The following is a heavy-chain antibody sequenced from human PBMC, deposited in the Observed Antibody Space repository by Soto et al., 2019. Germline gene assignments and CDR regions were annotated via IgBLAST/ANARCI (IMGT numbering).Heavy chain of an antibody. CDR3: ARDRVNDSGSYYPY. D-gene: IGHD3-10*01. V-gene: IGHV1-2*02. CDR2: ISSYSGVT. Sequence: ASVKVSCKASGYTFTDYYMHWVRQSPGQGLEWMGWISSYSGVTHYAPKFQGRVTMTRDTSINTAFMELSRLRSDDSAMYYCARDRVNDSGSYYPYWGLGTLVTVSS. CDR1: GYTFTDYY. J-gene: IGHJ4*02.